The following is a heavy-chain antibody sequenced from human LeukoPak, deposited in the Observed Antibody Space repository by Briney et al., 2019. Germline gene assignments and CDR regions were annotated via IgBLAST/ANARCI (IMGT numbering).Heavy chain of an antibody. Sequence: GASVKVSCKASGGTFSSYAISWVRQAPGQGLEWMGRIIPILGIANYAQKFQGRVTITADKSTSTAYMELSSLRSEDTAVYYCARVSDGYKSQYYFDYWGQGTLVTVSS. CDR3: ARVSDGYKSQYYFDY. D-gene: IGHD5-24*01. CDR2: IIPILGIA. CDR1: GGTFSSYA. J-gene: IGHJ4*02. V-gene: IGHV1-69*04.